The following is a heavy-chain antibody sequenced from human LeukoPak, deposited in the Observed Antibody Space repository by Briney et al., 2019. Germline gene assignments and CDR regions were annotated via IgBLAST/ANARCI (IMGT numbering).Heavy chain of an antibody. Sequence: ASVKVSCKSSGYTFTSYGITWVRQAPGQGLEWMGWINTYYGNTDYAQNFQGRVTMTTETSTSTAYMELRSLRSDDTAVYYCARGRFGDISFDYWGQGTLVTVSS. CDR1: GYTFTSYG. CDR3: ARGRFGDISFDY. D-gene: IGHD3-10*01. J-gene: IGHJ4*02. CDR2: INTYYGNT. V-gene: IGHV1-18*01.